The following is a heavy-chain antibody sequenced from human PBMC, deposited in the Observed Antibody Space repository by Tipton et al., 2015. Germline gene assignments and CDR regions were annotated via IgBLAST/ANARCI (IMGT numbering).Heavy chain of an antibody. Sequence: SLRLSCVASGFSITSYTIVWVRQAPGKGLEWVSSFRNSRTYIYDADSVKGRFTISRDTAKDSVYLQMNSLRAEDTAVYYCARRFLEWSFDYWGQGTLVTVSS. CDR3: ARRFLEWSFDY. D-gene: IGHD3-3*01. V-gene: IGHV3-21*01. J-gene: IGHJ4*02. CDR1: GFSITSYT. CDR2: FRNSRTYI.